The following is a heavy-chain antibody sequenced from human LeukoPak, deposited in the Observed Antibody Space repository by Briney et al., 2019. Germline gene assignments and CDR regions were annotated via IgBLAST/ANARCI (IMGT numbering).Heavy chain of an antibody. J-gene: IGHJ4*02. V-gene: IGHV4-38-2*01. CDR1: GYSISSGYY. D-gene: IGHD6-19*01. CDR3: ARGRSSGWYWGY. CDR2: IYHNGNT. Sequence: PSETLSLTCAVSGYSISSGYYWGWIRQPPRKGLEWIGSIYHNGNTYYNPSLKSRVTISVDTSKNEFSLKLSSVTAADTAVYYCARGRSSGWYWGYWGQGTLVTVSS.